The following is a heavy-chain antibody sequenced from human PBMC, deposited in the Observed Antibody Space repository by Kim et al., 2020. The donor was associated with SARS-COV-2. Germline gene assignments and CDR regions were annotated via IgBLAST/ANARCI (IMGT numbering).Heavy chain of an antibody. CDR1: GGSISNYY. CDR3: ASSIDSSGFYYIPF. V-gene: IGHV4-59*08. D-gene: IGHD3-22*01. J-gene: IGHJ4*02. Sequence: SETLSLTCTVSGGSISNYYWSWIRQPPGKGLEWIGYIFYSGTTKYNPSLRSRVTMSIDTSRNQFSLKLSSVTAADTAVYHCASSIDSSGFYYIPFWGQG. CDR2: IFYSGTT.